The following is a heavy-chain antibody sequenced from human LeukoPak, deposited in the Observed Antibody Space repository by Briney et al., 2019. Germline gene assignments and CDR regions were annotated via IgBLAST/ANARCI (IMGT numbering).Heavy chain of an antibody. CDR1: GGSISSSSYY. V-gene: IGHV4-39*07. CDR3: ASSTHFDWFTPFDY. J-gene: IGHJ4*02. Sequence: KASETLSLTCTVSGGSISSSSYYWGWIRQPPGKGLEWIGSIYYSGSTNYNPSLKSRVTISVDTSKNQFSLKLSSVTAADTAVYYCASSTHFDWFTPFDYWGQGTLVTVSS. D-gene: IGHD3-9*01. CDR2: IYYSGST.